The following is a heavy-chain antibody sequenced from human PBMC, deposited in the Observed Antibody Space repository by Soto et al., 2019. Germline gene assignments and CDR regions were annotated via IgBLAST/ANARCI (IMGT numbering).Heavy chain of an antibody. CDR2: INPYNGNT. D-gene: IGHD6-13*01. V-gene: IGHV1-18*01. J-gene: IGHJ4*02. CDR3: ARVGVGLAAPRVSSH. CDR1: GYTFTSYG. Sequence: QVQVVQSGAEVKKPGASVKVSCKASGYTFTSYGISWVRQAPGQGLEWMGWINPYNGNTQYEGKFAGRDTVTADTSTPTALMEVTSLTSDDTAVFYCARVGVGLAAPRVSSHWGQGTLVTVSS.